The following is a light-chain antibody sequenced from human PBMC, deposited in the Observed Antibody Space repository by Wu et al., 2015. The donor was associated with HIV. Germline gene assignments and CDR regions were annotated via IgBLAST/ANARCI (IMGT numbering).Light chain of an antibody. V-gene: IGKV3-20*01. J-gene: IGKJ2*01. CDR3: QQYGSSPYT. Sequence: DIVLTQSPGTLSLSPGERATLSYRASQSVSSNYLVWYQQKFGQAPRLLIYGASSRAAGIPDRFSGGGSGTDFTLTINRVEPEDCAVFYCQQYGSSPYTFGQGTKLEIK. CDR2: GAS. CDR1: QSVSSNY.